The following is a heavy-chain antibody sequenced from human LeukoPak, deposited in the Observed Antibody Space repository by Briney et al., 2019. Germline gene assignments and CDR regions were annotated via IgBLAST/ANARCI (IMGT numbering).Heavy chain of an antibody. CDR3: AKARSALAGANFDS. V-gene: IGHV3-9*01. CDR1: GFRFDDCA. D-gene: IGHD6-19*01. J-gene: IGHJ4*02. Sequence: PGRSLRLSCAASGFRFDDCAMHWVRQAPGKGLEWVSGISWNGDNRDYADSVKGRFTISRDNAENSLYLQMNRLRAEDTALYYCAKARSALAGANFDSWGQGTLVTVSS. CDR2: ISWNGDNR.